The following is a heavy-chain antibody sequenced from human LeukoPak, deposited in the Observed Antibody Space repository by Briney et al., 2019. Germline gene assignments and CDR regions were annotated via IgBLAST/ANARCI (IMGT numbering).Heavy chain of an antibody. V-gene: IGHV3-9*03. CDR3: AKALELFHDAFDI. CDR1: GFTFDDYA. J-gene: IGHJ3*02. CDR2: ISWNSGSI. Sequence: PGGSLRLSCAASGFTFDDYAMHWVRQAPGKGLEWVSGISWNSGSIGYADSVKGRFTISRDNAKNSLYLQMNSLRAEDMALYYCAKALELFHDAFDIWGQGTMVTVSS. D-gene: IGHD3-10*01.